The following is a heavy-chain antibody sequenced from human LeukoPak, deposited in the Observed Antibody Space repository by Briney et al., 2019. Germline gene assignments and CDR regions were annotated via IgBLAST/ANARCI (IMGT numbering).Heavy chain of an antibody. CDR2: ISYDGSNR. V-gene: IGHV3-30*03. J-gene: IGHJ4*02. CDR1: GFTFSSYG. D-gene: IGHD5-24*01. CDR3: ARIRDDYNPLDY. Sequence: GGSLRLSCAASGFTFSSYGMHWVRQAPGKGLEWVAVISYDGSNRYYADSVKGRFTISRDNSKNTLYLQMNSLRAEDTAVYYCARIRDDYNPLDYWGQGTLVTVSS.